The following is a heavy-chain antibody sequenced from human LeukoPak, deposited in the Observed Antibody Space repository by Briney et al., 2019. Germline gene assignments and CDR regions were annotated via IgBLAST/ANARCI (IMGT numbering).Heavy chain of an antibody. CDR3: ARTGPMTTVTTDVYYYYYYMDV. D-gene: IGHD4-11*01. V-gene: IGHV1-69*13. CDR2: IIPIFGTA. Sequence: SVKVSCKASGGTFSSYAISWVRQAPGQGLEWMGGIIPIFGTANYAQEFQGRVTITADESTSTAYMELSSLRSEDTAVYYCARTGPMTTVTTDVYYYYYYMDVWGKGTTVTVSS. CDR1: GGTFSSYA. J-gene: IGHJ6*03.